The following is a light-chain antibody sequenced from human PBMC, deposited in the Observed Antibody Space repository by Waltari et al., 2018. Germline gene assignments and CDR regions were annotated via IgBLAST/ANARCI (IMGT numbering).Light chain of an antibody. CDR2: EAS. CDR3: QQCNSYLLT. V-gene: IGKV1-5*03. J-gene: IGKJ4*01. CDR1: QSIGSS. Sequence: DIQMTQSPSTLSASVGDRVTITCRASQSIGSSLAWYQQKPGKAPKVVIYEASSLESGVPSRCSGSGSRTEFTLTISSLQPDDFATYYCQQCNSYLLTFGGGTKV.